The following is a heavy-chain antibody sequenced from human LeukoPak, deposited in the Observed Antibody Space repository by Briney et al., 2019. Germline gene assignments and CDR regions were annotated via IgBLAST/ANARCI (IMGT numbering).Heavy chain of an antibody. CDR3: ARDNSVRDEAWWFNP. CDR2: IYSSGST. Sequence: SETLSLTCTVSGDSISSFYWSWIRQPAGKGLEWIGRIYSSGSTNYNPSLESRVTMSVDTSKNQLSLKLSSVTAADTAVYYCARDNSVRDEAWWFNPWGQGTLVTVSS. D-gene: IGHD5-24*01. J-gene: IGHJ5*02. V-gene: IGHV4-4*07. CDR1: GDSISSFY.